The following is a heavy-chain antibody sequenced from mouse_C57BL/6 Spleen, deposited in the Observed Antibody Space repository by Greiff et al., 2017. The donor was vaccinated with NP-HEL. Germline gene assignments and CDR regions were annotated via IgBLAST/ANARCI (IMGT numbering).Heavy chain of an antibody. J-gene: IGHJ4*01. V-gene: IGHV1-63*01. D-gene: IGHD2-4*01. CDR1: GYTFTNYW. Sequence: QVQLKESGAELVRPGTSVKMSCKASGYTFTNYWIGWAKQRPGHGLEWIGDIYPGGGYTNYNEKFKGKATLTADKSSSTAYMQFSSLTSEDSAIYYCARARYDYDGRYYYAMDYWGQGTSVTVSS. CDR2: IYPGGGYT. CDR3: ARARYDYDGRYYYAMDY.